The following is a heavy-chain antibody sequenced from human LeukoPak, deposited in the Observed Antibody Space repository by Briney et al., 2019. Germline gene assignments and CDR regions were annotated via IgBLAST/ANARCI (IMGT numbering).Heavy chain of an antibody. CDR2: ISTSGSTI. CDR1: GFTFSSYE. CDR3: ARDMTTVSVLDYFDY. Sequence: GGSLRLSCAASGFTFSSYEMNWVRQAPGKGLEWVSYISTSGSTIYYADSVKVRFTVSRDNAKNSLYLQMNSLRAEDTAVYYCARDMTTVSVLDYFDYWGQGTLVTVSS. V-gene: IGHV3-48*03. J-gene: IGHJ4*02. D-gene: IGHD4-17*01.